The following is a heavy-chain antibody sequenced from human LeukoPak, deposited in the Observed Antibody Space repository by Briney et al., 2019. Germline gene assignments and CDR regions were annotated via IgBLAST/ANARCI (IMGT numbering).Heavy chain of an antibody. CDR3: ARDLAPRFGTTSNWFDP. Sequence: SETLSLTCTVSGGSISSSSYYWSWIRQPPGKGLEWIGYIYYSGSTNYNPSLKSRVTISVDTSKNQFSLKLSSVTAADTAVYYCARDLAPRFGTTSNWFDPWGQGTLVTVSS. J-gene: IGHJ5*02. CDR2: IYYSGST. CDR1: GGSISSSSYY. V-gene: IGHV4-61*01. D-gene: IGHD2/OR15-2a*01.